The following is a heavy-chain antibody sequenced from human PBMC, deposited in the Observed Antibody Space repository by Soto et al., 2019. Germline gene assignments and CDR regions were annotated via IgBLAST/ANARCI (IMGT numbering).Heavy chain of an antibody. CDR1: GYTFTGYY. D-gene: IGHD6-13*01. V-gene: IGHV1-2*02. CDR2: INPNSGGT. Sequence: ASVKVSCKASGYTFTGYYMHWVRQAPGQGLDWMGWINPNSGGTNYAQKFQGRVTMTRDTSISTAYMELSRLRSDDTAVYYCARLRFRSIAAAGTNWFDPWGQGTLVTVSS. J-gene: IGHJ5*02. CDR3: ARLRFRSIAAAGTNWFDP.